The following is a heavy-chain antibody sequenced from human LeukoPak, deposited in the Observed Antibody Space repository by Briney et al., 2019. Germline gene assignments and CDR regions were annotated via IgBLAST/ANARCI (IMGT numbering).Heavy chain of an antibody. V-gene: IGHV4-34*01. CDR3: ARGRYCSSTSCYTFNYYYYGMDV. CDR1: GGTFSGYY. D-gene: IGHD2-2*02. Sequence: SETLSLTCAVYGGTFSGYYWSWLRQPPGKGLEWIGEINHSGSTNDNPSLKSRVTISEDTSKNQFPPKLSSVTAADTAVYYCARGRYCSSTSCYTFNYYYYGMDVWGQGTTVTVSS. J-gene: IGHJ6*02. CDR2: INHSGST.